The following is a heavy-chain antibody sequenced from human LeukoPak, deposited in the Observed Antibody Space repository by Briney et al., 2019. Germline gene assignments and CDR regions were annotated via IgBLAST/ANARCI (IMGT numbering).Heavy chain of an antibody. CDR2: IYYSGST. CDR1: GGSISSDY. J-gene: IGHJ6*02. Sequence: SETLSLTCTVSGGSISSDYWSWIRQPPGKGLEWIGYIYYSGSTNYNPSLKSRVTISVDTSKNQFSLKLSSVTAADTAVYYCARDRAVVVPAAIGTRGTNYYYYGMDVWGQGTTVTVSS. V-gene: IGHV4-59*01. D-gene: IGHD2-2*01. CDR3: ARDRAVVVPAAIGTRGTNYYYYGMDV.